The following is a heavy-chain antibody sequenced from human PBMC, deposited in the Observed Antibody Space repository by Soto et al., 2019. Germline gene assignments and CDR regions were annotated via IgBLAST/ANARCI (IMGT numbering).Heavy chain of an antibody. Sequence: AGGSLRLSCAASGFTFSSYAMHWVRQAPGKGLEWVAVISYDGSNKYYADSVKGRFTISRDNSKNTLYLQMNSLRAEDTAVYYCARDFNSSGWYVNYFDYWGQGTLVTVSS. CDR1: GFTFSSYA. CDR3: ARDFNSSGWYVNYFDY. CDR2: ISYDGSNK. J-gene: IGHJ4*02. V-gene: IGHV3-30-3*01. D-gene: IGHD6-19*01.